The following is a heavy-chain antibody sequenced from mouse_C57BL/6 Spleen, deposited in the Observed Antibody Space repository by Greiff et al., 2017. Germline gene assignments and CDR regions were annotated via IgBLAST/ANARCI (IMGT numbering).Heavy chain of an antibody. CDR2: INPNNGGT. V-gene: IGHV1-22*01. CDR3: ARRGDKDPFAY. D-gene: IGHD1-3*01. J-gene: IGHJ3*01. CDR1: GYTFTDYN. Sequence: VHVKQSGPELVKPGASVKMSCKASGYTFTDYNMHWVKQSHGKSLEWIGYINPNNGGTSYNQKFKGKATLTVNKSSSTAYMELRSLTSEDSAVYYCARRGDKDPFAYWGQGTLVTVSA.